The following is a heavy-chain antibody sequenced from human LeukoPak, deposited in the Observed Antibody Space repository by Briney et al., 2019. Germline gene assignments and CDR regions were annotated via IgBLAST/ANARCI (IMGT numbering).Heavy chain of an antibody. CDR2: ISYDGSNK. Sequence: GGSLRLSCAASGFTFSGYPIHWVRQAPGKGLEWVAVISYDGSNKYYADSVKGRFTISRDNSKNTLYLQMNSLRAEDTAVYYWAKDPGGFFTNGVSRFDYGAQGPRAT. D-gene: IGHD2-8*01. CDR1: GFTFSGYP. CDR3: AKDPGGFFTNGVSRFDY. J-gene: IGHJ4*02. V-gene: IGHV3-30-3*02.